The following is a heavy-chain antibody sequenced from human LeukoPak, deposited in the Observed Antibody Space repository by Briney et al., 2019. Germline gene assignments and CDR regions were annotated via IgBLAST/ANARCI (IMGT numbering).Heavy chain of an antibody. V-gene: IGHV4-39*01. CDR3: ARSIQLWLYYFDY. Sequence: SETLSLTCTVSGGSISSSSYYWGWIRQPPGKGLEWIGSIYYSRSTYYNPSLKSRVTISVDTSKNQFSLKLSSVTAADTAVYYCARSIQLWLYYFDYWGQGTLVTVSS. CDR1: GGSISSSSYY. D-gene: IGHD5-18*01. J-gene: IGHJ4*02. CDR2: IYYSRST.